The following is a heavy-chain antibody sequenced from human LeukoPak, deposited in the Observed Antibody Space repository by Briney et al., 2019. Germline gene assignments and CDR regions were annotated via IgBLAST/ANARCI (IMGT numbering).Heavy chain of an antibody. CDR3: AREGGSGNPNSGHSKRGYDY. J-gene: IGHJ4*02. D-gene: IGHD3-22*01. CDR1: GFIVSSDY. Sequence: GGSLRLSCAASGFIVSSDYMTWARHAPAKGLEWVAVIYNNGNTYYAGSVQGRFIISRDISKNTLYLQMNSLRVEDTALYYCAREGGSGNPNSGHSKRGYDYWGQGTLVTVSS. CDR2: IYNNGNT. V-gene: IGHV3-66*01.